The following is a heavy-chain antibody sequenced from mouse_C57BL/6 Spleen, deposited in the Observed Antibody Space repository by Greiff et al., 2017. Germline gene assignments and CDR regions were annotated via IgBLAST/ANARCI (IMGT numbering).Heavy chain of an antibody. CDR1: GYTCTGYW. CDR2: LFPGSGIT. CDR3: ARRSSGYAGFAY. V-gene: IGHV1-9*01. Sequence: QVQLQQSGAELMKPGASVKLSCKASGYTCTGYWIEWVKQRPGHGLEWLGELFPGSGITNYNEKFKGKATFTADTSSNTAYMQLSSLTTEDSAIYYCARRSSGYAGFAYWGQGTLVTVSA. J-gene: IGHJ3*01. D-gene: IGHD3-2*02.